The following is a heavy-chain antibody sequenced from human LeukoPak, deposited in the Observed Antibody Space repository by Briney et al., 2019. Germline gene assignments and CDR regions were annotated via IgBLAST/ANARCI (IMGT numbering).Heavy chain of an antibody. CDR1: GFTFSSYG. V-gene: IGHV3-30*02. D-gene: IGHD2-2*01. Sequence: GGSLRLSCAASGFTFSSYGMHWVRQAPGKGLEWVAFIRYDGSNKYYADSVKGRFTISRDNSKNTLYLQMNSLRAEDTAVYYCAKVPSKVVPAAYTRTRYYYYYMDVWDKGTTVTVSS. J-gene: IGHJ6*03. CDR2: IRYDGSNK. CDR3: AKVPSKVVPAAYTRTRYYYYYMDV.